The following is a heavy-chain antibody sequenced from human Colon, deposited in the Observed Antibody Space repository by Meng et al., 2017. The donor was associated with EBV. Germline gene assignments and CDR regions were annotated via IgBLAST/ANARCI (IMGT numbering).Heavy chain of an antibody. Sequence: SGPVLAKPSQTLPPTCTASGGSINSSVYYLSWYRQPPGKGLEWIGYIYYTGSTYYNPSLMSRVTKSMDTSKNQFSLRLSSVTAADTAVYYCARNYYFDYWGQGTLVTVSS. V-gene: IGHV4-30-4*01. CDR3: ARNYYFDY. J-gene: IGHJ4*02. CDR1: GGSINSSVYY. CDR2: IYYTGST.